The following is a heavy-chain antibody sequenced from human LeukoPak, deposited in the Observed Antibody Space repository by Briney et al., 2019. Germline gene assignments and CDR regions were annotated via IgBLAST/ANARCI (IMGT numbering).Heavy chain of an antibody. V-gene: IGHV4-38-2*01. CDR2: IYHSGST. J-gene: IGHJ3*02. D-gene: IGHD2-21*01. Sequence: SETLSLTCAVSGYSISSGYYWGWIRQPPGKGLEWIGSIYHSGSTYYNPSLKSRVTISVDTSKNQFSLKLSSVTAADTAVYYCAGGDAADAFDIWGQGTMVTVSP. CDR1: GYSISSGYY. CDR3: AGGDAADAFDI.